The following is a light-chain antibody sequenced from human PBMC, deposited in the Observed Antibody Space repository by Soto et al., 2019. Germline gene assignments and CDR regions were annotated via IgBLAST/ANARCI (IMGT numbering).Light chain of an antibody. J-gene: IGKJ2*01. CDR1: QSVSSSY. Sequence: EIVLTQSPGTLSLSPGERATLSCRASQSVSSSYLSWYQQTPGQAPRLLIYGSSSRATGIPDRFSGSGSGTDFTLTISRLEPEDFAVYYCQQYGSSPNTFGQGTKLEIK. CDR3: QQYGSSPNT. V-gene: IGKV3-20*01. CDR2: GSS.